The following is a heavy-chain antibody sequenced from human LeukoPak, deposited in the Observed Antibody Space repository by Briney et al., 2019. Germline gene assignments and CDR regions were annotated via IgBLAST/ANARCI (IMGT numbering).Heavy chain of an antibody. CDR1: GYTFTSYY. CDR2: INPSGGSA. J-gene: IGHJ4*02. D-gene: IGHD5-18*01. V-gene: IGHV1-46*01. Sequence: ASVKVSCKASGYTFTSYYMHWVRQAPGQGLEWMGIINPSGGSASYAQKFQGRVTMTRDTSTCTVYMELSSLRSEDTAVYYCARDSSPDTAMELGLQDYWGQGTLVTVSS. CDR3: ARDSSPDTAMELGLQDY.